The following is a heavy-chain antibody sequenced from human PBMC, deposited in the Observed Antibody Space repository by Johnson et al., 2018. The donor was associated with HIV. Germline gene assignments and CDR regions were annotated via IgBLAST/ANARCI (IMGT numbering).Heavy chain of an antibody. V-gene: IGHV3-11*04. CDR3: ARESTAWGGDYVGYGLDV. J-gene: IGHJ3*01. Sequence: MQLVESGGGLVKPGGSLRLSCAASGFTFKDYYMNWVRQTPGKGLAWVSHISSIGSTKYYADSVKGRFTISRDNAKKTLYLEMNSLRVDDTAVYYCARESTAWGGDYVGYGLDVWGQGTLVAVSS. CDR2: ISSIGSTK. CDR1: GFTFKDYY. D-gene: IGHD5-18*01.